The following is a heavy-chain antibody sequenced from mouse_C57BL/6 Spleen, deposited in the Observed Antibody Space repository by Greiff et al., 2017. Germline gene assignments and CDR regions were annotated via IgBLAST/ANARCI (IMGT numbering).Heavy chain of an antibody. CDR2: IDPSDSYT. V-gene: IGHV1-69*01. Sequence: QVQLQQPGAELVMPGASVKLSCKASGYTFTSYWMHWVKQRPGQGLEWIGEIDPSDSYTNYNQKFKGKSTLTVDKSSSTAYMQLSSLTSEDSAVYYCARELYDGYYGYWGQGTTLTVSS. CDR1: GYTFTSYW. CDR3: ARELYDGYYGY. D-gene: IGHD2-3*01. J-gene: IGHJ2*01.